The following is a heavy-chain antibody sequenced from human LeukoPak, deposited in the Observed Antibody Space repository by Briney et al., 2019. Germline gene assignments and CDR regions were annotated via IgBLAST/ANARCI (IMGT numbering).Heavy chain of an antibody. CDR3: ARVDYGDNADYFDY. CDR2: IYYSGST. V-gene: IGHV4-59*01. Sequence: SETLSLTWTVSGGSISSSYRSWIRQPAGEGLEWIGYIYYSGSTNYNPSLKSRVTISVDTSKNQFSLKLSSVTAADTAMYYCARVDYGDNADYFDYWGQGTLVTVSS. J-gene: IGHJ4*02. CDR1: GGSISSSY. D-gene: IGHD4-17*01.